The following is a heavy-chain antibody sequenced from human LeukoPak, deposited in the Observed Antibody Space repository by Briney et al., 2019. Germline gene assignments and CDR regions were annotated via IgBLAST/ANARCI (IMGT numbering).Heavy chain of an antibody. CDR1: GYSFTSYW. CDR2: IYPDDSDT. Sequence: GESLKISCKGSGYSFTSYWIGWVRQMPGKGLEWMGIIYPDDSDTRYSPSFQGQVTISADKSISTAYLQWSSLKASDTAMYYCARFLVRGVIIAYFDYWGQGTLVTVSS. J-gene: IGHJ4*02. D-gene: IGHD3-10*01. V-gene: IGHV5-51*01. CDR3: ARFLVRGVIIAYFDY.